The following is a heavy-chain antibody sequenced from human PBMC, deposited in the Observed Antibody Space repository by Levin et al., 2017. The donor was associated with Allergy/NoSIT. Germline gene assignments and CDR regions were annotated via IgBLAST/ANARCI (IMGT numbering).Heavy chain of an antibody. V-gene: IGHV7-4-1*02. CDR1: GYTFTSYA. CDR3: ARGGGGVWNDYYDRRGYAFDI. Sequence: ASVKVSCKASGYTFTSYAMNWVRQAPGQGLEWMGWINTNTGNPTYAQGFTGRFVFSLDTSVSTAYLQISSLKAEDTAVYYCARGGGGVWNDYYDRRGYAFDIWGQGTMVTVSS. D-gene: IGHD3-22*01. CDR2: INTNTGNP. J-gene: IGHJ3*02.